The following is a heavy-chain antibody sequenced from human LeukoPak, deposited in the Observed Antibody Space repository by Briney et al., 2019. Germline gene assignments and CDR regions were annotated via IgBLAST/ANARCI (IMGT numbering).Heavy chain of an antibody. D-gene: IGHD2-2*03. J-gene: IGHJ5*02. CDR3: ARVYGYCSSTSCYRGLDP. V-gene: IGHV1-18*01. CDR2: ISAYNDNT. Sequence: AASVKVSCKASGYTFTSYGIRWVRQAPGQGLEWMGWISAYNDNTNYAQKLQGRVTMTTDTSTSTAYMELRSLRSDDTAVYYCARVYGYCSSTSCYRGLDPWGQGTLVTVSS. CDR1: GYTFTSYG.